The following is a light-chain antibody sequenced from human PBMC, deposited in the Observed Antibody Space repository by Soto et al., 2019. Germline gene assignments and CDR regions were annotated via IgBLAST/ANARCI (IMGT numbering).Light chain of an antibody. V-gene: IGKV1-39*01. CDR1: QNIGFY. J-gene: IGKJ1*01. CDR3: QQSYSPPWT. CDR2: GVS. Sequence: DIQMTQSPSSLSASVGDRVTITCRPSQNIGFYMNWYQQTPGKAPRYPINGVSRLESGVPSRFSATESGTDFILTITNLQPEDFATYYCQQSYSPPWTFGQGTKVEVK.